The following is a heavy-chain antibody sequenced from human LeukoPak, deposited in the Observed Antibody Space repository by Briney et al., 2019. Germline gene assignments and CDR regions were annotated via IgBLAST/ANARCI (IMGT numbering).Heavy chain of an antibody. D-gene: IGHD6-6*01. CDR2: IKQDGSAK. J-gene: IGHJ4*02. Sequence: PGGSLRLSCAASGFTFSNYWMSWGRQAPRKGLEWVANIKQDGSAKYYVDSVKGRFTISRDNVKNALYLQMSSLRAEDTAVYYCAREGAYSSSSDVDYWGQGTLVTVSS. V-gene: IGHV3-7*01. CDR1: GFTFSNYW. CDR3: AREGAYSSSSDVDY.